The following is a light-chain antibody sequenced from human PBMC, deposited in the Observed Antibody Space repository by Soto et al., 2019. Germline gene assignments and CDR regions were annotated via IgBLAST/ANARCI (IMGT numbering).Light chain of an antibody. J-gene: IGKJ2*01. Sequence: EIVLTQSPGILSLSPRERATLSCRASQSVSSTYLGRYQQKPGQAPRLLIYGASNRATAIPERFSGCGSETDFTLTISRLEPEDFAVDYCQQYVGSPPYTFGQGTTLEIK. CDR3: QQYVGSPPYT. CDR1: QSVSSTY. V-gene: IGKV3-20*01. CDR2: GAS.